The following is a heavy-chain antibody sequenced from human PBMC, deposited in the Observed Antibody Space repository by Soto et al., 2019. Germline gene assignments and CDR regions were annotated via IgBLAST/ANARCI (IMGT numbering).Heavy chain of an antibody. CDR2: IYSGGST. V-gene: IGHV3-66*01. J-gene: IGHJ4*02. CDR3: ARDLYCSGGSCYYGGFDY. D-gene: IGHD2-15*01. Sequence: GGSLRLCCAASGFTVSSNYMSWVRQAPGKGLEWVSVIYSGGSTYYADSVKGGFTISRDNSKNTLYLQMNSLRAEDTAVYYCARDLYCSGGSCYYGGFDYWGQGTLVTVSS. CDR1: GFTVSSNY.